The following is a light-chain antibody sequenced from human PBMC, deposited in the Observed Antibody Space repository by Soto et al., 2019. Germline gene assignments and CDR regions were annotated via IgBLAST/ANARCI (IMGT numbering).Light chain of an antibody. V-gene: IGLV2-14*01. Sequence: QSALTQPASVSGSPGQSITISCTGTSSDVGGYNYVSWYQQHPGKAPKLMIYEVTNRPSGVSSRFSGSKSGNTASLAISGLQAEDEADYYCSSYTSNTTFVFGSGTKVTV. CDR1: SSDVGGYNY. CDR3: SSYTSNTTFV. CDR2: EVT. J-gene: IGLJ1*01.